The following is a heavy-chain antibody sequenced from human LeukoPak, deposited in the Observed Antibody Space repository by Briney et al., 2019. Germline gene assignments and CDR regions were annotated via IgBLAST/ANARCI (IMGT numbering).Heavy chain of an antibody. J-gene: IGHJ1*01. CDR3: VRDLVGSGCTTAYLYH. Sequence: PGGSLRLSCAASGFTFSDYSMNWVRQAPGKGLEWVSSMSRRSRHVYYAGSVKGRFTISRDDARNSLYLQMNSLRAEDMAVDFCVRDLVGSGCTTAYLYHSGQGTLVTVST. CDR2: MSRRSRHV. D-gene: IGHD1-26*01. CDR1: GFTFSDYS. V-gene: IGHV3-21*01.